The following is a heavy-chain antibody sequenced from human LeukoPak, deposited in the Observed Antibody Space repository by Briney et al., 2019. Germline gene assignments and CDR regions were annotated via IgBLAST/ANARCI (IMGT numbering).Heavy chain of an antibody. V-gene: IGHV1-46*01. Sequence: APVKVSCKASGYTFTSNYIHWVRQAPGQGLEWMGMIYPRDGSTSYAQKFQGRVTVTRDTSTSTVHMELSGLRSEDTAVYYCARGLEIGYSYVFKSYYYYGMDVWGQGTTVTVSS. J-gene: IGHJ6*02. CDR2: IYPRDGST. CDR1: GYTFTSNY. D-gene: IGHD5-18*01. CDR3: ARGLEIGYSYVFKSYYYYGMDV.